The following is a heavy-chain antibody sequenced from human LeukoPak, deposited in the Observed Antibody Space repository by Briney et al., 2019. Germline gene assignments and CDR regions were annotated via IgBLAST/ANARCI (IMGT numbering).Heavy chain of an antibody. D-gene: IGHD3-10*01. J-gene: IGHJ4*02. Sequence: GGSLRLSCAASGFTFSSYSMNWVRQAPGKGLEWVSSITSSSTYIYYADSVKGRFTISRDNAKNSLYLQMNSLRAEDTAVYYCARVPHAMVRGVIITEFYFDYWGQGTLVTVSS. CDR3: ARVPHAMVRGVIITEFYFDY. V-gene: IGHV3-21*01. CDR1: GFTFSSYS. CDR2: ITSSSTYI.